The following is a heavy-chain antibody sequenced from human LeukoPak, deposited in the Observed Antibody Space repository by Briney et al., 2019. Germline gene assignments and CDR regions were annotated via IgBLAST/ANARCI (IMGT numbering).Heavy chain of an antibody. V-gene: IGHV4-59*01. J-gene: IGHJ4*02. D-gene: IGHD6-13*01. CDR2: IYYSGST. Sequence: SETLSLTCTVSGGSISSYYWTWIREPPGKGLGWSGYIYYSGSTNYNPSLKSRVIISVDTSKNQFSLKLSSVTAADTAVYYCARGAQAWQLVPFDYWGQGTLVTVSS. CDR3: ARGAQAWQLVPFDY. CDR1: GGSISSYY.